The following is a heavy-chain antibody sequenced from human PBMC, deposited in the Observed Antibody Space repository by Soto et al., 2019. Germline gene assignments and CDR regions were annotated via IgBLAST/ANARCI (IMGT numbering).Heavy chain of an antibody. CDR1: GGSISSNY. Sequence: QVQLQKSGPGLVKPSETLSLTCTVSGGSISSNYWNWIRQPPGKGLEWIGYIHYSGSTIYNPSLKSRVIISVDTSKNQFSLKLSSVTAADTAMYYCATSRGNWFDPWGQGTLVTVSS. V-gene: IGHV4-59*01. J-gene: IGHJ5*02. CDR2: IHYSGST. CDR3: ATSRGNWFDP. D-gene: IGHD2-2*01.